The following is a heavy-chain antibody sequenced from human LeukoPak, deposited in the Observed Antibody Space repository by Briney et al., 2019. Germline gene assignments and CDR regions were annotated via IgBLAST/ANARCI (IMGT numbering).Heavy chain of an antibody. V-gene: IGHV1-46*01. J-gene: IGHJ4*02. CDR2: INPSGGST. Sequence: ASVKVSCKASGYTFTSYYMHWVRQAPGQGLEWMGIINPSGGSTSYAQKFQGRVTVTRDTSTSTVYMELSSLRSEDTAVYYCARSQGLAVAGTRKVLGYWGQGTLVTVSS. CDR1: GYTFTSYY. CDR3: ARSQGLAVAGTRKVLGY. D-gene: IGHD6-19*01.